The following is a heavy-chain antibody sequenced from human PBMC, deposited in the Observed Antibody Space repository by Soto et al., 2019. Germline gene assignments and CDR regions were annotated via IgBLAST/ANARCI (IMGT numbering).Heavy chain of an antibody. J-gene: IGHJ5*02. CDR2: VYYSGST. V-gene: IGHV4-61*08. CDR1: GASVNSEDYY. CDR3: ARGVFRFLQWFDP. D-gene: IGHD3-3*01. Sequence: SETLSLTCTVSGASVNSEDYYWSWIRQPPGKGLEWIGYVYYSGSTNYNPSLKSRATISLDTYRNQFSLKMTSMTSADTAFYYCARGVFRFLQWFDPWGQGTLVTVSS.